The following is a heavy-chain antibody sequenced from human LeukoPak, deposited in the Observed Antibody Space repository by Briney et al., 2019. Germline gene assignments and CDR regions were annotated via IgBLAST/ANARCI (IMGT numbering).Heavy chain of an antibody. V-gene: IGHV3-49*03. Sequence: PGRSLRLSCTASGFTFGDYAMRWFRQAPGKGLEWVAYLRNKAYGGTAEYAASVKDRFTISRDDSKSVAYLQINSLETEDTAVYYCTRSQGETYCGGDCYYYWGQGTLVTVSS. CDR3: TRSQGETYCGGDCYYY. J-gene: IGHJ4*02. CDR1: GFTFGDYA. CDR2: LRNKAYGGTA. D-gene: IGHD2-21*02.